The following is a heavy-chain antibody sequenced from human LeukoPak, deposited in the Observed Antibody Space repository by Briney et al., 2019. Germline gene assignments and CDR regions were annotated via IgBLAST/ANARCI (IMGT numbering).Heavy chain of an antibody. CDR1: GFTVSSNY. CDR2: IYSGGST. Sequence: GGSLRLSCAASGFTVSSNYMSWVRQAPGKGLEWVSVIYSGGSTYYADSVKGRVTISRDNSKNTVYLQMNSLRAEDTAVYYCAGTLIGWGMVRGRGAFDIWGQGTMVTVSS. V-gene: IGHV3-66*01. J-gene: IGHJ3*02. CDR3: AGTLIGWGMVRGRGAFDI. D-gene: IGHD3-10*01.